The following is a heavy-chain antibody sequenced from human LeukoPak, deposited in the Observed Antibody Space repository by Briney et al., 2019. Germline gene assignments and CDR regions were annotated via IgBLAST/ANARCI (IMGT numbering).Heavy chain of an antibody. CDR1: GGSISSYY. Sequence: SETLSLTCTVSGGSISSYYWSWIRQPPGKGLEWIGYVYYTGSTNYNPSLKSRVTMSVDTSKNQFSLKLSSVTAADTAVYYCARDQYSGSLDYWGQGTLVTVSS. J-gene: IGHJ4*02. CDR2: VYYTGST. V-gene: IGHV4-59*12. CDR3: ARDQYSGSLDY. D-gene: IGHD1-26*01.